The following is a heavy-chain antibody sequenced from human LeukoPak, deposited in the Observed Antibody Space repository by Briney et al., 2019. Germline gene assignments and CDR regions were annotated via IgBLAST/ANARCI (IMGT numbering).Heavy chain of an antibody. V-gene: IGHV3-23*01. CDR1: GFTCSSYA. D-gene: IGHD2-2*01. Sequence: GGSLTLSRSGSGFTCSSYAMMWVAPAPGKGGEGWSFISNSDGDTYYEDYVKGRFTISRDNAKNTLDLQINSLRAQDTALYSCAKCFAVSCSTTSCTPFHFDYWGKGTLVTVST. CDR2: ISNSDGDT. CDR3: AKCFAVSCSTTSCTPFHFDY. J-gene: IGHJ4*02.